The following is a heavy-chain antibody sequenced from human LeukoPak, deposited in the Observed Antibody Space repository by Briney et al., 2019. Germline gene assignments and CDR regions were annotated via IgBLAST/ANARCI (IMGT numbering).Heavy chain of an antibody. CDR1: GGSFSGYY. Sequence: SETLSLTCAVYGGSFSGYYWSWIRQPPGKGLEWIGEINHSGSTNYNPSLKSRVTISVDTSKNQFSLKLSSVTAADTAVYYCARLILTGYYVFDYWGQGTLVTVSS. CDR2: INHSGST. CDR3: ARLILTGYYVFDY. D-gene: IGHD3-9*01. J-gene: IGHJ4*02. V-gene: IGHV4-34*01.